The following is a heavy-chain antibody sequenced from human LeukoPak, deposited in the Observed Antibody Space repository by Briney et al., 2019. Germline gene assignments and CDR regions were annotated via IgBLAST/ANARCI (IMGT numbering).Heavy chain of an antibody. V-gene: IGHV1-2*02. CDR2: MNPKSGAT. CDR3: AKRRGLELLYYHYMDV. CDR1: GYRFTGYY. Sequence: GASVKVSCKTSGYRFTGYYLHWVRQAPGQGLEWMGWMNPKSGATDYARKFQGRVTMTRDTSISTAYMELTRLRSDDTAVHYCAKRRGLELLYYHYMDVWGKGTTVTVSS. D-gene: IGHD1-7*01. J-gene: IGHJ6*03.